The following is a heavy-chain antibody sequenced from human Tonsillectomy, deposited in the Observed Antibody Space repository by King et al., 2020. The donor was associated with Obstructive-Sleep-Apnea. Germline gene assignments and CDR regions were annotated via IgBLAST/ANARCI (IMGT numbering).Heavy chain of an antibody. CDR2: IYYSGST. CDR3: ARDNRAYSSSWYFIGNWYFDL. V-gene: IGHV4-59*01. D-gene: IGHD6-13*01. J-gene: IGHJ2*01. Sequence: VQLQESGPGLVKPSETLSLTCTVSGGSISSYYWSWIRQPPGKGLEWMGYIYYSGSTNYNPSLKSRVTISVDTSKNLFSLKLSSVTAADTAVYYCARDNRAYSSSWYFIGNWYFDLWGRGTLVTVSS. CDR1: GGSISSYY.